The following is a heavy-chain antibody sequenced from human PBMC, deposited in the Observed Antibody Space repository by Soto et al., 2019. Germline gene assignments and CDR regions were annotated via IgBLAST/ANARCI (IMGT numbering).Heavy chain of an antibody. Sequence: ASVKVSCKASGYTFTSYAIHWVRQAPGQRLEWMGWINAGNGNTKYSQKFQGRVTITRDTSASTAYMELSSLRSEDTAVYYCARSPGYSSGWYAPFDYWGQGTLVTVSS. V-gene: IGHV1-3*01. J-gene: IGHJ4*02. CDR1: GYTFTSYA. D-gene: IGHD6-19*01. CDR3: ARSPGYSSGWYAPFDY. CDR2: INAGNGNT.